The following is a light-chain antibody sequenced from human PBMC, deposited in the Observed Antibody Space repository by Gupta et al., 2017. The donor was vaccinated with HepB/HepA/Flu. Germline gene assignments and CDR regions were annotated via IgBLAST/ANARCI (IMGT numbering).Light chain of an antibody. J-gene: IGLJ2*01. Sequence: QSVLTQPPSVSGAPGQRVTISCTGRSSNIGAVYDVHWYQQRPGTAPKLLIYGNSKRPSGVPDRFSGSKSGTSASLAITGLQAEDEADYYCQSYDSSLSAVVFGGGTKLTDL. V-gene: IGLV1-40*01. CDR2: GNS. CDR1: SSNIGAVYD. CDR3: QSYDSSLSAVV.